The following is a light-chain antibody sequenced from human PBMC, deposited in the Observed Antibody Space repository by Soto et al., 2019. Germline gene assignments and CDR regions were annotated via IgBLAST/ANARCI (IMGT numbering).Light chain of an antibody. V-gene: IGLV2-11*01. CDR3: CSYAGYYTLL. Sequence: QSVLTQPRSVSGSPGQSVTISCTGTTSDIGAYNYVSWYQQHPGKAPKLIIYGVSKRPSGVPERFSGSKSDSTASLTISGLQDEDEADYYCCSYAGYYTLLFGGGTQLTVL. J-gene: IGLJ2*01. CDR2: GVS. CDR1: TSDIGAYNY.